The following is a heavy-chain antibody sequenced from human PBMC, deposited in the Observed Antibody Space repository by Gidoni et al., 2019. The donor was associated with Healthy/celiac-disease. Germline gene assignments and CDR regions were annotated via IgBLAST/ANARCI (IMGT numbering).Heavy chain of an antibody. CDR2: INPNSGGT. CDR3: AREGTECSGGSCYPVLFDY. J-gene: IGHJ4*02. Sequence: QVQLVQSGAEVKKPGASVKVSCKASGYTFTGYYMHWVRQAPGQGLEWMGWINPNSGGTNYAQKFQGWVTMTRDTSISTAYMELSRLRSDDTAVYYCAREGTECSGGSCYPVLFDYWGQGTLVTVSS. V-gene: IGHV1-2*04. CDR1: GYTFTGYY. D-gene: IGHD2-15*01.